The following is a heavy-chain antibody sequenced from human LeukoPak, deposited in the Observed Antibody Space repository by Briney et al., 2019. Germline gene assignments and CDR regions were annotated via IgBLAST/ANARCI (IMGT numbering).Heavy chain of an antibody. D-gene: IGHD3-16*01. J-gene: IGHJ3*02. CDR2: INPSGGST. Sequence: ASVKVSCKASGYTFTSYYMHWVRQAPGQGLEWMGIINPSGGSTSYAQKFQGRVTMTANTSTNTASMELRSLRSDDTAVYYCARPANLYYASDAFDIWGQGTMVTVSS. V-gene: IGHV1-46*01. CDR1: GYTFTSYY. CDR3: ARPANLYYASDAFDI.